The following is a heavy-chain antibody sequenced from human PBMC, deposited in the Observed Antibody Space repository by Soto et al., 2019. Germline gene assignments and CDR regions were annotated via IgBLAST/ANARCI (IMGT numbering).Heavy chain of an antibody. CDR1: GGSISSSNW. Sequence: SETLSLTCAVSGGSISSSNWWSWVRQPPGKGLEWIGEIYHSGSTNYNPSLKSRVTISVDKSKNQFSLKLSSVTAADTAVYYCARKRRSSWYVYYYYGMDVWGQGTTVTVSS. D-gene: IGHD6-13*01. CDR2: IYHSGST. J-gene: IGHJ6*02. CDR3: ARKRRSSWYVYYYYGMDV. V-gene: IGHV4-4*02.